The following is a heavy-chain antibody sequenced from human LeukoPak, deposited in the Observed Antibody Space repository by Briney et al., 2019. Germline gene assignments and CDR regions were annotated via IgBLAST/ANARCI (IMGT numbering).Heavy chain of an antibody. Sequence: SETLSLTCTVSGGSISSYYWSWIRQPPGKGLEWIGYIYYSGTTNYNPSLMSRVTISVDTSKNQFSLKLSPVTAADTAVYYCARGVYIAAAQYGYWGQGTLVTVSS. CDR3: ARGVYIAAAQYGY. V-gene: IGHV4-59*01. CDR2: IYYSGTT. D-gene: IGHD6-13*01. J-gene: IGHJ4*02. CDR1: GGSISSYY.